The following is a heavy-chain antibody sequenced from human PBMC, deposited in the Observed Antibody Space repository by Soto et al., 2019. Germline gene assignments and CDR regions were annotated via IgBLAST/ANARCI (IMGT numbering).Heavy chain of an antibody. D-gene: IGHD2-2*01. CDR3: ARDGMGDIGVVPAAMHWFDP. V-gene: IGHV1-18*01. Sequence: QVQLVQSGAEVKKPGASVKVSCKASGYTFTSYGISWVRQAPGQGLEWMGWISAYNGNTNYAQKLQGRVTMTTDTATRTAYMELRGLRSDDTAVYYCARDGMGDIGVVPAAMHWFDPWGQGTLVTVSS. CDR1: GYTFTSYG. J-gene: IGHJ5*02. CDR2: ISAYNGNT.